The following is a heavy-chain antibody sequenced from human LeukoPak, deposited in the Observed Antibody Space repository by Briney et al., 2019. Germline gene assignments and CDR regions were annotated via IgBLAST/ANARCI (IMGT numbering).Heavy chain of an antibody. J-gene: IGHJ4*02. D-gene: IGHD5-12*01. Sequence: SVKVSCKLSRGTSSSSAISWVRQAPGQGLEWMGRIIPILGIANYAQTFQGRVTMTTDTSTSTAYMELRSLRSDDTAVYYCARGGSGYDFTGPDYWGQGTLVTVSS. V-gene: IGHV1-69*04. CDR3: ARGGSGYDFTGPDY. CDR2: IIPILGIA. CDR1: RGTSSSSA.